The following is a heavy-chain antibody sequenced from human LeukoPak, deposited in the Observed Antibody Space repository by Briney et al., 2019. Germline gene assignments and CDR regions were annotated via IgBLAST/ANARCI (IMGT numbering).Heavy chain of an antibody. CDR2: ISRDSAFV. CDR1: GFTFSAYD. D-gene: IGHD6-6*01. V-gene: IGHV3-21*01. J-gene: IGHJ6*04. Sequence: GGSLSLSCAASGFTFSAYDMNWVRQAPGKGLEWVSYISRDSAFVYYADSVKGRLTISRDNAKNSLYLQMESLRGEDTAVYYCARDDASTARASGMDVWGIGTTVTVSS. CDR3: ARDDASTARASGMDV.